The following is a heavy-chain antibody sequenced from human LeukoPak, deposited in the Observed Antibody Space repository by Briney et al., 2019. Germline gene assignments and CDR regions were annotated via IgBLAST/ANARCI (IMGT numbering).Heavy chain of an antibody. CDR2: IWYDGSNK. CDR3: AREGDRSGYDYPPQYYFDY. Sequence: GGSLRLSCAASGFTFSSYGMHWVRQAPGKGLEWVAVIWYDGSNKYYADSVKGRFTISRDNSKNTLYLQMNSLRAEDTAVYYCAREGDRSGYDYPPQYYFDYGGQGTLVTVSS. D-gene: IGHD5-12*01. V-gene: IGHV3-33*01. CDR1: GFTFSSYG. J-gene: IGHJ4*02.